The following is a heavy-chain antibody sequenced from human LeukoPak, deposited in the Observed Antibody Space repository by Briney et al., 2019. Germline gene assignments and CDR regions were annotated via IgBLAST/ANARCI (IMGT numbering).Heavy chain of an antibody. CDR1: GGSISSGSYH. D-gene: IGHD6-25*01. Sequence: PSETLSLTCTVSGGSISSGSYHWSWIRQPAGKGLEWIGRIYTSGSTNYNPSLKSRVTISVDTSKNQFSLKLSSVTAADTAVYYCAEATGEAAAARHWGPGTLVTVSS. CDR2: IYTSGST. J-gene: IGHJ1*01. CDR3: AEATGEAAAARH. V-gene: IGHV4-61*02.